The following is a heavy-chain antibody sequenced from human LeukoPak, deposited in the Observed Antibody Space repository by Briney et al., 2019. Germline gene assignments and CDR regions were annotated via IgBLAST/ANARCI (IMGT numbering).Heavy chain of an antibody. J-gene: IGHJ3*02. Sequence: PSEPLSLTCAVSGGSISSTNWWSWVRQPSGKGLEWIGEIVHSGTTNYNPSLKSRFTISVDKSKNHFSLQLSSLTAADPGVYYCARDQWLLRGGDHDAFDIWGQGTIASVSS. CDR3: ARDQWLLRGGDHDAFDI. D-gene: IGHD6-19*01. CDR2: IVHSGTT. CDR1: GGSISSTNW. V-gene: IGHV4-4*02.